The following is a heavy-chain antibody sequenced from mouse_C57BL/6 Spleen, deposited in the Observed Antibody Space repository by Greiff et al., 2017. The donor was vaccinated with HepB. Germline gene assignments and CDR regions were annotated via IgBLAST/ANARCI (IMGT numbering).Heavy chain of an antibody. V-gene: IGHV1-52*01. CDR1: GYTFTSYW. CDR2: IDPSDSET. Sequence: VQLQQSGAELVRPGSSVKLSCKASGYTFTSYWMHWVKQRPIQGLEWIGNIDPSDSETHYNQKFKDKATLTVDKSSSTAYMQLSSLTSEDSAVYYCARRGDYDDYWGQGTTLTVSS. D-gene: IGHD2-4*01. CDR3: ARRGDYDDY. J-gene: IGHJ2*01.